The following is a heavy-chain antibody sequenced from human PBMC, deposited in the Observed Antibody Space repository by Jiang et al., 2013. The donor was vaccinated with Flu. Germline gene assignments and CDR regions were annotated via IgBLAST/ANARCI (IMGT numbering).Heavy chain of an antibody. V-gene: IGHV4-38-2*02. CDR3: ARPLYSGSYVAFDI. J-gene: IGHJ3*02. Sequence: KPSETLSLTCTVSGYSISSGYYWGWIRQPPGKGLEWIGSIYHSGSTYYNPSLKSRVTISVDTSKNQFSLKLSSVTAADTAVYYCARPLYSGSYVAFDIWGQGTMVTVSS. D-gene: IGHD1-26*01. CDR1: GYSISSGYY. CDR2: IYHSGST.